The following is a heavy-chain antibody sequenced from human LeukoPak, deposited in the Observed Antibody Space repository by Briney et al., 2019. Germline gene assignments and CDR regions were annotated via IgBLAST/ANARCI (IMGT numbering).Heavy chain of an antibody. D-gene: IGHD5-12*01. CDR2: ISWNSGSI. J-gene: IGHJ4*02. CDR1: GFTFHQYA. Sequence: HPGGSLRLSCAASGFTFHQYAIHWVRQVPGKGLEWVSGISWNSGSIGYADSVRGRFTISRDNAKNSVYLQMNSLRAEDTALYYCAKDNAPLYSGYDWDLDFWGQGTLVIVSS. CDR3: AKDNAPLYSGYDWDLDF. V-gene: IGHV3-9*01.